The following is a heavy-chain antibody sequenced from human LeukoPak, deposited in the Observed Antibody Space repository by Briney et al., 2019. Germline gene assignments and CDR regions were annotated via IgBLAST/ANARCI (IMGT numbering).Heavy chain of an antibody. V-gene: IGHV4-4*09. Sequence: PSETLSLTCTVSGGSISSYYWSWIRQPPGKGLEWIGYIHTSGSTNCNPSLKSRVTISVDTSKNQFSLKLSSVTAADTAVYYCARRRTLGVSGGCCWFDPWGQGTLVTVSS. J-gene: IGHJ5*02. D-gene: IGHD3-16*01. CDR1: GGSISSYY. CDR2: IHTSGST. CDR3: ARRRTLGVSGGCCWFDP.